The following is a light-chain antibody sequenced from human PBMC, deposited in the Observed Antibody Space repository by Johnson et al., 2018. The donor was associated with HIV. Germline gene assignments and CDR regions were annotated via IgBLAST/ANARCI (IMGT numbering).Light chain of an antibody. CDR3: GTWDSSLSAYV. Sequence: QLVLTQPPSVSAAPGQKVTISCSGSSSNIGDNYVSWYQQLPGTAPKLLIYDNNKRPSGIPDRFSGSKSGTSATLGITGLQTGDAADYYCGTWDSSLSAYVFGSGTKGTVL. J-gene: IGLJ1*01. CDR1: SSNIGDNY. CDR2: DNN. V-gene: IGLV1-51*01.